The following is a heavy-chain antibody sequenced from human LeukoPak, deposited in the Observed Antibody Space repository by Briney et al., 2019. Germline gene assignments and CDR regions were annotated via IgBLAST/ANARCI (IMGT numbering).Heavy chain of an antibody. Sequence: ASVKVSCKASGYTFTSYDINWVRQAPGQGLEWMGGIIPIFGTANYAQKFQGRVTITADESTSTAYMELSSLRSEDTAVYYCARDQPGRLYAFDIWGQGTMVTVSS. V-gene: IGHV1-69*13. CDR3: ARDQPGRLYAFDI. D-gene: IGHD1-14*01. J-gene: IGHJ3*02. CDR1: GYTFTSYD. CDR2: IIPIFGTA.